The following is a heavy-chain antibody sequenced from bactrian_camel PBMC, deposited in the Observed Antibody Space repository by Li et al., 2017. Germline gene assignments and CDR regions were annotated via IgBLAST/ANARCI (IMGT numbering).Heavy chain of an antibody. J-gene: IGHJ6*01. Sequence: VQLVESGGGLVQPGGSLVLSCAASGFTFSTHAMSWVRQAPGKGLEWVSLISSSGGSTLYADSVKGRFTISRDNAKNTINLELNSLKIEDTAMYYCVRDRGLAVPAGSFDYWAQGTQVTVS. CDR1: GFTFSTHA. D-gene: IGHD6*01. CDR2: ISSSGGST. CDR3: VRDRGLAVPAGSFDY. V-gene: IGHV3S35*01.